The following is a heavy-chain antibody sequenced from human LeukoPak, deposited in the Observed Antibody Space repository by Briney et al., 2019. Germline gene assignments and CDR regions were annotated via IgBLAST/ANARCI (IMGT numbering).Heavy chain of an antibody. CDR2: IYPGDSGP. D-gene: IGHD1-26*01. CDR3: GMSGDRVPLQDDVFDV. V-gene: IGHV5-51*01. Sequence: GESLKISCKVSGSIFTSYCIGWVRPLPGKGLEWMGIIYPGDSGPTYSPSFQGQVTISVDKSTNTAYLQWSSLQASDTAMYYCGMSGDRVPLQDDVFDVWGQGTMVTVST. CDR1: GSIFTSYC. J-gene: IGHJ3*01.